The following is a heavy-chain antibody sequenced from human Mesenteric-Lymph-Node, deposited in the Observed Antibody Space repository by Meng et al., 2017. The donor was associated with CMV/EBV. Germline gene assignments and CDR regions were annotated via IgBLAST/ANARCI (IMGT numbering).Heavy chain of an antibody. CDR1: GYTFSGYY. V-gene: IGHV1-2*02. J-gene: IGHJ4*02. CDR2: INPNSGGT. Sequence: ASVKVSCKASGYTFSGYYMHWVRQAPGQGLEWMGWINPNSGGTIFAPKFQGRVTMTRDTSISTAYMELSGLRFDDTAVYYCARSNFYESSGYYPDFWGQGTLVTVSS. CDR3: ARSNFYESSGYYPDF. D-gene: IGHD3-22*01.